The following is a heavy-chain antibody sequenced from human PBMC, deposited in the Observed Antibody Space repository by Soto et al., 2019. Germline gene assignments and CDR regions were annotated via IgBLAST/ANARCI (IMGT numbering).Heavy chain of an antibody. J-gene: IGHJ6*02. CDR3: AREDSSGYYYYGMDV. CDR1: GGSISGGGYY. V-gene: IGHV4-31*03. CDR2: IYYGGVT. Sequence: SETLSLTCTVSGGSISGGGYYWSWIRQHPGKGLEWIGYIYYGGVTYYNPSLRSRATISVDTSKNQFSLKLYSVTAADTAVYYCAREDSSGYYYYGMDVWGQGTSVTSP. D-gene: IGHD3-22*01.